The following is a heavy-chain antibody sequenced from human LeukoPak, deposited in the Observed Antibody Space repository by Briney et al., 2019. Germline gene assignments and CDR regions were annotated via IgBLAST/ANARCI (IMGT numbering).Heavy chain of an antibody. D-gene: IGHD1-26*01. CDR1: GGSISSYY. Sequence: SETLSLTCTVSGGSISSYYWSWIRQPPGKGLEWIGYIYYSGSTNYNPSLKSRVTISVDTSKNQFSLKLSSVTAADTAVYYCARGEVGSFNDYWGQGTLVTVSS. CDR2: IYYSGST. CDR3: ARGEVGSFNDY. J-gene: IGHJ4*02. V-gene: IGHV4-59*01.